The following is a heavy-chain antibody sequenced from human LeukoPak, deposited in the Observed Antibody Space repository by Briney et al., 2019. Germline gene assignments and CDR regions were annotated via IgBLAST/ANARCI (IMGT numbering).Heavy chain of an antibody. J-gene: IGHJ3*02. D-gene: IGHD3-22*01. Sequence: PSETLSLTCTVSGGSISSGGYYWSWIRQHPGKGLEWIGYIYYSGSTYYNPSLKSRVTISVDTSKNQFSLKLSSVTAADTAAYYCAREDYYDSSGERFDAFDIWGQGTMVTVSS. CDR3: AREDYYDSSGERFDAFDI. CDR1: GGSISSGGYY. CDR2: IYYSGST. V-gene: IGHV4-31*03.